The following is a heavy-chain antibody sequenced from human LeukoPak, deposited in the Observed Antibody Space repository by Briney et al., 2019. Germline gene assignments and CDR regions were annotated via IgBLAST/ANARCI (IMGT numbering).Heavy chain of an antibody. V-gene: IGHV1-8*01. CDR3: ARGSSYYYDMAWFDP. CDR2: VNPNSGNT. Sequence: ASVKVSCKASGYTFTSYDINWVRQATGQGLEWMGWVNPNSGNTGYAQKFQGRVTMTRNNSISTAYMELSSLRSEDTAVYYCARGSSYYYDMAWFDPWGQGTLVTVSS. CDR1: GYTFTSYD. J-gene: IGHJ5*02. D-gene: IGHD3-22*01.